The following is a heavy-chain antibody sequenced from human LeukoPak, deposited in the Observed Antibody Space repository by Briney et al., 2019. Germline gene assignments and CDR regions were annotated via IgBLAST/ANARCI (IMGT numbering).Heavy chain of an antibody. J-gene: IGHJ4*02. D-gene: IGHD4-17*01. V-gene: IGHV3-30*02. CDR1: GFTFSSYW. CDR2: LHYDGIKK. Sequence: QPGGSLRLSCAASGFTFSSYWMHWVRQAPGKGLEWVASLHYDGIKKYYAASVKGRFTISRDSSKNTLVLQMNTLRVEDTALYYCAKLHGDFLPAHYWGQGTLVTVSS. CDR3: AKLHGDFLPAHY.